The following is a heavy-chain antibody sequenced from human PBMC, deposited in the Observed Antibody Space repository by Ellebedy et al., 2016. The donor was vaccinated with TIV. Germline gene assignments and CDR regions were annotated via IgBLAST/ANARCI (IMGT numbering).Heavy chain of an antibody. CDR3: ARETYNDVDLKLWGIFDI. J-gene: IGHJ3*02. D-gene: IGHD3-10*01. V-gene: IGHV3-66*01. CDR1: ELTVTSNF. Sequence: GESLKISCAASELTVTSNFMSWVRHAPGKGLAWVSTIAIDSTTYYADSVKGRFTISRDNSKNTLDIQMNSLRAEDTAVYYCARETYNDVDLKLWGIFDIWGQGTMVTVSS. CDR2: IAIDSTT.